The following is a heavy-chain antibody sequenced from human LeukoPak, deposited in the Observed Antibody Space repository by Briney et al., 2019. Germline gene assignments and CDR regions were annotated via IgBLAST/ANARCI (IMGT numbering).Heavy chain of an antibody. V-gene: IGHV3-7*05. CDR1: GVTFSSYW. J-gene: IGHJ4*02. D-gene: IGHD6-19*01. CDR2: INQDGSEK. Sequence: GGSLRLSCGASGVTFSSYWMSSVRQAPGKGLEWVANINQDGSEKYYVDSVKGRFTISRDKNSLYLQMNSLRAEDTVVYYCARVGRLYRSLDNWGQGTLVTVSS. CDR3: ARVGRLYRSLDN.